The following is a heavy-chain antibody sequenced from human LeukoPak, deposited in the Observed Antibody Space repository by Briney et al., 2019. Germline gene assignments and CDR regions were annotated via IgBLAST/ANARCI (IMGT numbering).Heavy chain of an antibody. CDR3: ARDRGSGWYEGVFDY. CDR2: INPSGGST. D-gene: IGHD6-19*01. CDR1: GYTFTSYY. V-gene: IGHV1-46*01. J-gene: IGHJ4*02. Sequence: ASVKVSCKASGYTFTSYYMHWVRQAPGQGLEWMGIINPSGGSTSYAQKFQGRVTMTRDTSTSTVYMELSSLRSEGTAVYYCARDRGSGWYEGVFDYWGQGTLVTVSS.